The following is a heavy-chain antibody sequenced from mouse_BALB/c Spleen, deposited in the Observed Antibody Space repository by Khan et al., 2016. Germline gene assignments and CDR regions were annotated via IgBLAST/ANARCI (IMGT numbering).Heavy chain of an antibody. Sequence: EVKRLESGGGLVQPGGSLKLSCAASGFDFSRYWMSWVRQAPGKGLEWIGEINPDSSTINYTPSLKDKFIISRANAKNTLYLQMSRVRSEDTAHYYCARRAFGNYGAWFVYWGQGTLVTVSA. V-gene: IGHV4-1*02. CDR3: ARRAFGNYGAWFVY. CDR2: INPDSSTI. J-gene: IGHJ3*01. CDR1: GFDFSRYW. D-gene: IGHD1-2*01.